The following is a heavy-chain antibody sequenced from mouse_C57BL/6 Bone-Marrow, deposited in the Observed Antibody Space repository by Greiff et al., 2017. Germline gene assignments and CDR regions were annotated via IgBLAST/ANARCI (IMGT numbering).Heavy chain of an antibody. Sequence: VQLQQSGPVLVKPGASVKMSCKASGYTFTDYYMNWVKQSHGKSLEWIGVINPYNGGTSYNQKFKGKATLTVDKSSSTAYMELNSLTSEDSAVYYCAMFYDGYGGFDVWGTGTTVTVSS. V-gene: IGHV1-19*01. J-gene: IGHJ1*03. CDR1: GYTFTDYY. D-gene: IGHD2-3*01. CDR2: INPYNGGT. CDR3: AMFYDGYGGFDV.